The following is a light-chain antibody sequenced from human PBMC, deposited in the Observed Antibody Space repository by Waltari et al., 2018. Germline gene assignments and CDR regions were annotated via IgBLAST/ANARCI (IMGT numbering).Light chain of an antibody. J-gene: IGLJ1*01. Sequence: SSELPQDPAVSVALGQTVRLTCQVDSLRSDYASWYQRKPGQAPVLVISGKNNRPAGITDRFYGSSSGDTASSTMTGTHAEEDDDYHCIDRDSSDNLDVFGTGTKVTVL. CDR1: SLRSDY. V-gene: IGLV3-19*01. CDR3: IDRDSSDNLDV. CDR2: GKN.